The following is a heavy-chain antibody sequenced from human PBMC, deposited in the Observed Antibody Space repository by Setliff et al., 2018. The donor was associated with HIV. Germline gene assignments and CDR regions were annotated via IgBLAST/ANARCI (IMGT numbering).Heavy chain of an antibody. Sequence: ASVKVSCKASGYTFTSYYMHWARQAPGQGLERMGMVYPSDGSTSYAQKFQGRVTMTRDTSTSTVYMDLSSLRSEDTAVYYCASPSFGDVDYYYGMDVWGQGTTVTVSS. CDR3: ASPSFGDVDYYYGMDV. CDR1: GYTFTSYY. D-gene: IGHD3-10*01. CDR2: VYPSDGST. V-gene: IGHV1-46*01. J-gene: IGHJ6*02.